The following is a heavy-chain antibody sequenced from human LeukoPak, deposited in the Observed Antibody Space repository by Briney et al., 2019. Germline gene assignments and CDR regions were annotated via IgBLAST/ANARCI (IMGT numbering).Heavy chain of an antibody. CDR1: GFTFSDYY. CDR3: ARADEGYYDSSGYYYWFDP. V-gene: IGHV3-11*01. D-gene: IGHD3-22*01. Sequence: GGSLRLSCAASGFTFSDYYMSWIRQAPGKGLEWVPYISSSGSTIYYADSVKGRFTISRDNAKNSLYLQMNSLRAEDTAVYYCARADEGYYDSSGYYYWFDPWGQGTLVTVSS. CDR2: ISSSGSTI. J-gene: IGHJ5*02.